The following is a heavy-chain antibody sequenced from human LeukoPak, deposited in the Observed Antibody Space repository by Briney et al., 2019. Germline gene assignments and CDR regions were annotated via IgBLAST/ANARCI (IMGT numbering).Heavy chain of an antibody. D-gene: IGHD3-16*01. Sequence: GGTLRLSCAASGFTFSSYGMSWVRQAPGKGLEWVSAISGSGGSTYYADSVKGRFTISRDNSKNTLYLQMNSLRAEDTAVYYCAKDDAWGRYKDWGQGTLVTVS. CDR1: GFTFSSYG. V-gene: IGHV3-23*01. CDR3: AKDDAWGRYKD. J-gene: IGHJ1*01. CDR2: ISGSGGST.